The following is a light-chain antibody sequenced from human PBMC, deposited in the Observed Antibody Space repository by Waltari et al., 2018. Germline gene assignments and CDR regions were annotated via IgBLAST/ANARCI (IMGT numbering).Light chain of an antibody. V-gene: IGLV2-14*01. Sequence: QSALTQPASVSGSPGQSIPTPCPGPTSDVGGYILVSWHHQHPGKAPKLIIYEVSNRHSGVSNRFSGSKSGNTASLTISGLQAEDEADYYCTSYITTRGDWVFGGGTKLTVL. CDR1: TSDVGGYIL. CDR2: EVS. J-gene: IGLJ3*02. CDR3: TSYITTRGDWV.